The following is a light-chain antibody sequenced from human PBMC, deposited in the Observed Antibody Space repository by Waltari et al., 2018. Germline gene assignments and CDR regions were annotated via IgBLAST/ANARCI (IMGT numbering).Light chain of an antibody. V-gene: IGKV3-20*01. CDR3: QHYGGFPWS. J-gene: IGKJ1*01. Sequence: DTLLTQSPGTLSLSPGERATLSCRARRTVYSDYLAWYQQKSGQAPSLLIYGVSNRATGVADRFSGSGSGTDFYLTITRLEPEDAAVYFCQHYGGFPWSFGQGTKVEI. CDR2: GVS. CDR1: RTVYSDY.